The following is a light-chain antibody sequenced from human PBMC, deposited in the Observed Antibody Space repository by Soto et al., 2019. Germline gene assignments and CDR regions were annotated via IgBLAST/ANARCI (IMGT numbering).Light chain of an antibody. Sequence: DIVMTQTPLSLSVTPGQPASLSCKSSQCLLHSDGKTYLYWXLQKPGQXPQLLIYEVSNRFSVVRHRYSGSGAGIDFTLKISRVEAGDGGIYNCMQSIQLPGTFGQGTKVDIK. V-gene: IGKV2D-29*01. CDR1: QCLLHSDGKTY. CDR2: EVS. CDR3: MQSIQLPGT. J-gene: IGKJ1*01.